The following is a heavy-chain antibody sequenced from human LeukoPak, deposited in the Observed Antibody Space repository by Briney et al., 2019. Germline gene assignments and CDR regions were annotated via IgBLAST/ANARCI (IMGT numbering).Heavy chain of an antibody. CDR3: ARYSGSYPPFDY. D-gene: IGHD1-26*01. CDR2: IYHSGST. Sequence: SETLSLTCTVSGGSISSSSYYWGWIRQPPGKGLEWIGSIYHSGSTYYNPSLKSRVTMSVDTSKNQFSLKVSSVTAADTAVYYCARYSGSYPPFDYWGQGTLVTVSS. CDR1: GGSISSSSYY. J-gene: IGHJ4*02. V-gene: IGHV4-39*07.